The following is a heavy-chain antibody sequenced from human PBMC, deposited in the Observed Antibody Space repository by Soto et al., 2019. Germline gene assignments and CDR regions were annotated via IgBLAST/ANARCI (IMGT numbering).Heavy chain of an antibody. V-gene: IGHV1-46*01. J-gene: IGHJ6*02. CDR2: IDPSSGTT. CDR1: GYSFSNFY. Sequence: ASVKVSCKPSGYSFSNFYVHWVRQAPGQGLEWMGIIDPSSGTTSYTQKFQERVTMTRDTSMSTAYMGLSRLRSEDTAVYYCARGAVVVPNGLIAGMDVWGLGTTVTVSS. D-gene: IGHD2-15*01. CDR3: ARGAVVVPNGLIAGMDV.